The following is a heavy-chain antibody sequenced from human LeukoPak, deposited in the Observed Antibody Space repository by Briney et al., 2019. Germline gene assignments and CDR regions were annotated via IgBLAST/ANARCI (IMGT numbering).Heavy chain of an antibody. D-gene: IGHD3-9*01. CDR3: FTYYDILTGYYHFDY. CDR1: GFTFSSCA. V-gene: IGHV3-30*04. Sequence: PGGSLRLSCAASGFTFSSCAMHWVRQAPGKGLEWVAVISYDGSNKYYADSVKGRFTISRDNSKNTLYLQMNSLRAEDTAVYYCFTYYDILTGYYHFDYWGQGTLVTVSS. CDR2: ISYDGSNK. J-gene: IGHJ4*02.